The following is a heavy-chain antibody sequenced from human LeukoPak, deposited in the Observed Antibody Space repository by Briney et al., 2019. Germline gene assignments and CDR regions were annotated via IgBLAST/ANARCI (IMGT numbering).Heavy chain of an antibody. CDR3: ARAGEQQLVGWFDP. CDR2: IYYSGST. V-gene: IGHV4-59*01. CDR1: GGSISSYY. Sequence: SETLSLTCTVSGGSISSYYWSWIRQPPGKGREWIGYIYYSGSTNYNPSLKSRVTISVDTSKNQFSLKLSSVTAADTAVYYCARAGEQQLVGWFDPWGQGTLVTVSS. J-gene: IGHJ5*02. D-gene: IGHD6-13*01.